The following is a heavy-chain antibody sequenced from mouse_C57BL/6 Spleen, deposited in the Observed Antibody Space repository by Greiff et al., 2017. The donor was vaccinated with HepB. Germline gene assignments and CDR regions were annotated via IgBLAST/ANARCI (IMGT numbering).Heavy chain of an antibody. CDR1: GFSLTSYG. CDR3: ASEGSDGAMDY. V-gene: IGHV2-6*01. J-gene: IGHJ4*01. D-gene: IGHD1-1*02. CDR2: IWGVGST. Sequence: ESGPGLVAPSQSLSITCTVSGFSLTSYGVDWVRQSPGKGLEWLGVIWGVGSTNYNSALKSRLSISKDNSKSHVFLKMNSLQTDDTALYYCASEGSDGAMDYWGQGTSVTVSS.